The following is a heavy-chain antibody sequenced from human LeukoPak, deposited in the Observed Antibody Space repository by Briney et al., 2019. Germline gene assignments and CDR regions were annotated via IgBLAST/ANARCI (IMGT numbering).Heavy chain of an antibody. D-gene: IGHD6-19*01. CDR1: GFTFSSYA. CDR2: ISYDGSNK. CDR3: ASSGYSSGWDSAEYFQH. V-gene: IGHV3-30*04. Sequence: GRSLRLSCAASGFTFSSYAMHWVRQAPGKGLEWVAVISYDGSNKYYADSVKGRFTISRDNSKNTLYLQMNSLRAEDTAVYYCASSGYSSGWDSAEYFQHWGQGTLVTVSS. J-gene: IGHJ1*01.